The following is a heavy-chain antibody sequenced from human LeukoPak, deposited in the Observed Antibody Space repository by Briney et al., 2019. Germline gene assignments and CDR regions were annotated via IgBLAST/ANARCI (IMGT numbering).Heavy chain of an antibody. CDR2: INTNTGNP. CDR3: ARVYRYSSSEPLGTDY. Sequence: ASVKVSCKASGYTFTSYPMNWVRQAPGQGLEWMGWINTNTGNPTYAQGFTGRFVFSLDTSVSTAYLQISSLKAEDTAVYYCARVYRYSSSEPLGTDYWGQGTLVTVSS. CDR1: GYTFTSYP. V-gene: IGHV7-4-1*02. J-gene: IGHJ4*02. D-gene: IGHD6-13*01.